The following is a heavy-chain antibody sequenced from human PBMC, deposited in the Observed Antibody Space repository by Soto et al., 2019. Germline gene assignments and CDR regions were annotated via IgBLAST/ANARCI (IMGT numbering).Heavy chain of an antibody. V-gene: IGHV4-34*01. J-gene: IGHJ5*02. Sequence: QVQLQQWGAGLLKPSETLSLTCAVYGGSFSGYYWSWIRQPPGKGLEWIGEINHSGSTNYNPSLKSRVTISVDTSKNQFSLKLSSVTAADTAVYYCARGGGGGMITFGGVIVINWFDPWGQGTLVTVSS. CDR3: ARGGGGGMITFGGVIVINWFDP. CDR1: GGSFSGYY. D-gene: IGHD3-16*02. CDR2: INHSGST.